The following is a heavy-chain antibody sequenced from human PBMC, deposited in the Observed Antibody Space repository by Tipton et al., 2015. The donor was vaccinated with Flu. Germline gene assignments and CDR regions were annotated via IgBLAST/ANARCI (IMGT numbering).Heavy chain of an antibody. Sequence: LRLSCAVYGGSFSGYYWSWIRQPPGKGLEWIGEINHSGSTNYNPSLKSRVTISVDTSKNQFSLKLSSVTAAGTAVYYCASQYSSSWYPAFVIWGQGTMVTVSS. CDR1: GGSFSGYY. D-gene: IGHD6-13*01. J-gene: IGHJ3*02. CDR2: INHSGST. CDR3: ASQYSSSWYPAFVI. V-gene: IGHV4-34*01.